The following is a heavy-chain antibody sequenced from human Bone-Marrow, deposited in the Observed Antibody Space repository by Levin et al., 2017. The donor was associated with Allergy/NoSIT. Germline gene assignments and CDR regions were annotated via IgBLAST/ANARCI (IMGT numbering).Heavy chain of an antibody. Sequence: ASVKVSCKTSGYSFSTYALHWVRQAPGQRLELMGWISAGNGNTKYSQKFQGRVTMTRDTSASTAYMELTSLRSDDTAVYYCARDNGWQLVVLDNLGQGKWNTKNSTTSQGRYTRTRDRHASKAYMDVTSLGSADTAVDYCARDNGWQLVVLDNWGQGTLVTVSS. V-gene: IGHV1-3*01. CDR1: GYSFSTYA. CDR2: ISAGNGNT. J-gene: IGHJ4*02. D-gene: IGHD4-23*01. CDR3: ARDNGWQLVVLDNLGQGKWNTKNSTTSQGRYTRTRDRHASKAYMDVTSLGSADTAVDYCARDNGWQLVVLDN.